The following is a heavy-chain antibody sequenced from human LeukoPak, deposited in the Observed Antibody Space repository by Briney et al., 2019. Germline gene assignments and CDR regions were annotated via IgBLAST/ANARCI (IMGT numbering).Heavy chain of an antibody. CDR3: AREYSSSWFDY. D-gene: IGHD6-13*01. CDR2: IYYSGST. V-gene: IGHV4-59*01. J-gene: IGHJ4*02. Sequence: SETLSLTCTVSGGSISSYCWSWIRQPPGKGLEWIGYIYYSGSTNYNPSLKSRVTISLDTSKNQFSLKLSSVTAADTAVYYCAREYSSSWFDYWGQGTLVTVSS. CDR1: GGSISSYC.